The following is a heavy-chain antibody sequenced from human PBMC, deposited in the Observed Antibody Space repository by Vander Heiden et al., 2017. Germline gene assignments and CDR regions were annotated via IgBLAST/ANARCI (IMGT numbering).Heavy chain of an antibody. V-gene: IGHV2-5*02. D-gene: IGHD6-6*01. CDR2: IYWDDDK. CDR1: GFSLSTSGVG. Sequence: QITLKESGPTLVKPTQTLTLTCTFSGFSLSTSGVGVGWIRQPPGKALEWLALIYWDDDKRYSPSLKSRLTITKDTSKNQVVLTMTNMDTVDTATYYCARSTRRSSQARDWFDPWGHGTLVTVSS. J-gene: IGHJ5*02. CDR3: ARSTRRSSQARDWFDP.